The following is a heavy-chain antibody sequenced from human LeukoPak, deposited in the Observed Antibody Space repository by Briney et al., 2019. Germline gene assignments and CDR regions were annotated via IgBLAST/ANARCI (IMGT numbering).Heavy chain of an antibody. J-gene: IGHJ1*01. Sequence: PSQTLSLTCTVSGGSISSGSYYWSWVRQPAGKGLEWIGRIYTSGSTNYNPSLKSRVTISVDTSKNQFSLKLSSVTAADTAVYYCAREAVAGTRYFQHWGQGTLVTVSS. CDR3: AREAVAGTRYFQH. V-gene: IGHV4-61*02. CDR2: IYTSGST. CDR1: GGSISSGSYY. D-gene: IGHD6-13*01.